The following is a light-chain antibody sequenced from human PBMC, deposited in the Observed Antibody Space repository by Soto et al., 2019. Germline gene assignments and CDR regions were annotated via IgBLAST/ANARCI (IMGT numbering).Light chain of an antibody. CDR3: QQRSSWPWT. V-gene: IGKV3-11*01. Sequence: EIVLTQSPATLSLSPGERATLSCRASQSVSSYLAWYQQKPGQTPRLLIYDASNRATGIPARFSGSGSGTDFTLTISSLEPGDFAVYYCQQRSSWPWTFGQGTKLETK. CDR2: DAS. J-gene: IGKJ2*01. CDR1: QSVSSY.